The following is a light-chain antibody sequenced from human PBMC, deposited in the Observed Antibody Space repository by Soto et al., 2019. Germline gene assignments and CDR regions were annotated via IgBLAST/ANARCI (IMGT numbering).Light chain of an antibody. V-gene: IGLV2-8*01. J-gene: IGLJ3*02. CDR2: EVT. CDR3: SSYAASNSFYFV. CDR1: SSDVGGYNY. Sequence: QSALTQPPSASGSPGQSVTISCTGTSSDVGGYNYVSWYQQYPGRAPKLMIYEVTKRPSGVPDRFSGSKSGNTASLTVSGLQAEDEADYYCSSYAASNSFYFVFGGGTQLTVL.